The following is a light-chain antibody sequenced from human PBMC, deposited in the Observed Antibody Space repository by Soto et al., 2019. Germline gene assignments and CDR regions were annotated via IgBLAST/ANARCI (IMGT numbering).Light chain of an antibody. CDR1: NIGSKS. CDR3: QVCDSSSEDLYV. Sequence: SYELTQPPSVSVAPGQTARITCGGNNIGSKSVHWYQQKPGQAPVLVVYGDSDRPSGIPERFSGSNSGNTATLTISSVEAGDEADYYCQVCDSSSEDLYVFVTGTKVTGL. J-gene: IGLJ1*01. V-gene: IGLV3-21*02. CDR2: GDS.